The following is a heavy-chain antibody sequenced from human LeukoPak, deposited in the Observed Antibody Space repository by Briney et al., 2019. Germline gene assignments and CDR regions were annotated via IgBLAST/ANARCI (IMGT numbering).Heavy chain of an antibody. V-gene: IGHV4-34*01. CDR2: INHSGST. CDR1: GGSFSGYY. Sequence: SETLSLTCAVYGGSFSGYYWSWIRQPPGKGLDWIGEINHSGSTNYNPSLKSRVTISVDTSKNQFSLKLSSVTAADTAVYYCARLTGYSNYGRFDYWGQGTLVTVSS. J-gene: IGHJ4*02. CDR3: ARLTGYSNYGRFDY. D-gene: IGHD4-11*01.